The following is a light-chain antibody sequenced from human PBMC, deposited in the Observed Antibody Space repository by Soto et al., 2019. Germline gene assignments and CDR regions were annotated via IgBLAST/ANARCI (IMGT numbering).Light chain of an antibody. CDR2: DVS. CDR3: NSYISSVWV. J-gene: IGLJ3*02. Sequence: QSVLTQPASVSGSPGQSITISCTGASSDFGNYNLVSWFQQHPGKAPKLIIYDVSNRPSGVSNRFSGSKSGNTASLTISGLQAEDEADYYCNSYISSVWVFGGGTQLTVL. V-gene: IGLV2-14*02. CDR1: SSDFGNYNL.